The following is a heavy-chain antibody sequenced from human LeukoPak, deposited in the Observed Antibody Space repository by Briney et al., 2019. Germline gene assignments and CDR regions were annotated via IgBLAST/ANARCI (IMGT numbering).Heavy chain of an antibody. V-gene: IGHV4-38-2*01. Sequence: SETLSLTCAVSGYSISSGYYWGWIRQPPGKGLEWIGSIYHSGSTYYNPSLKSRVTISVDTSKNQFPLKLSSVTAADTAVYYCARHRSEYQLLYDSWFDPWGQGTLVTVSS. J-gene: IGHJ5*02. CDR3: ARHRSEYQLLYDSWFDP. D-gene: IGHD2-2*02. CDR2: IYHSGST. CDR1: GYSISSGYY.